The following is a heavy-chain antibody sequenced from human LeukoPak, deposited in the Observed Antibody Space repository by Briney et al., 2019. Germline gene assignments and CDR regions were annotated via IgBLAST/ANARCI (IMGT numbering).Heavy chain of an antibody. CDR1: GYIFTAYH. Sequence: GASVKVSCKASGYIFTAYHMHWVRQAPGQGLEWMGWITPNNGGTKYAQKFQGRVTVTRDTSISTAYMELSRLTSDDTAVYYCARDAYDSSGYQYYYYYGMDVWGQGTTVTVSS. D-gene: IGHD3-22*01. CDR2: ITPNNGGT. J-gene: IGHJ6*02. CDR3: ARDAYDSSGYQYYYYYGMDV. V-gene: IGHV1-2*02.